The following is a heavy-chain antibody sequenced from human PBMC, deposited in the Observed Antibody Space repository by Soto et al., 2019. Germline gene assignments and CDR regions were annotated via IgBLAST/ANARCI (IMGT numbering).Heavy chain of an antibody. CDR2: IDPSDSYT. Sequence: GGSLKISCKGSGYSFTSYWISWVRQMPGKGLEWMGRIDPSDSYTNYSPSFQGHVTISADKSISTAYLQWSSLKASDTAMYYCARHVPPQRAAGIYPSYYYYGMDVWGQGTTVTVSS. CDR1: GYSFTSYW. J-gene: IGHJ6*02. CDR3: ARHVPPQRAAGIYPSYYYYGMDV. V-gene: IGHV5-10-1*01. D-gene: IGHD6-13*01.